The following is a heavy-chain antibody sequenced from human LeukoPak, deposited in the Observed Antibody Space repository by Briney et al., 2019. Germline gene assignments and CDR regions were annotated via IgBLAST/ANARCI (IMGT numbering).Heavy chain of an antibody. CDR3: ARLRDYDNTCYLRYFQY. D-gene: IGHD3-22*01. Sequence: GESLKISCKGSGYSFTNYWIAWVRQMPGRGLEWMGIINPGDSDTRYSPSFQGQVTFSADKSLTTAYLQWSSLKASDTAMYYCARLRDYDNTCYLRYFQYWGQGTLVIVSS. J-gene: IGHJ1*01. V-gene: IGHV5-51*01. CDR2: INPGDSDT. CDR1: GYSFTNYW.